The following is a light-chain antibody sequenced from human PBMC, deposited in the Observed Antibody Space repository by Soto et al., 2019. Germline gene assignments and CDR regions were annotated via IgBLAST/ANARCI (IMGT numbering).Light chain of an antibody. CDR2: KAS. CDR1: QSISSW. Sequence: DIQMTQSPSTLSASVGDRVTITCRASQSISSWLAWYQQKPGKAPKFLIYKASRLESGVPSRFSGSGSGTEFTLTISSLQPDDFATYYCHQYNSYPRTFGQGTTVEIK. CDR3: HQYNSYPRT. J-gene: IGKJ1*01. V-gene: IGKV1-5*03.